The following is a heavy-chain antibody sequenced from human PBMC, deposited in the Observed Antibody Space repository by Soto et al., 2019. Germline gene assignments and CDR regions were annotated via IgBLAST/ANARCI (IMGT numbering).Heavy chain of an antibody. CDR1: GGSIRSYY. CDR2: IYYSGST. CDR3: ARLGTPVAPFDY. J-gene: IGHJ4*02. D-gene: IGHD4-17*01. V-gene: IGHV4-59*08. Sequence: QVQLQESGPGLVEPSETLSLTCTVSGGSIRSYYWSWIRQPPGKGLEWIGNIYYSGSTNYNPSLKSRVTLSVDTSKNQFSLKLSSVTAADPAVYYCARLGTPVAPFDYWGQGTLVTVSS.